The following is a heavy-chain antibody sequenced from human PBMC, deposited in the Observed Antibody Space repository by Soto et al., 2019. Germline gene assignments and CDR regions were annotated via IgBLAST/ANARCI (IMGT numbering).Heavy chain of an antibody. V-gene: IGHV4-39*01. CDR3: ARHGSS. CDR2: IYYSGQT. J-gene: IGHJ5*02. Sequence: SETLSLTCSVSGVSISGSSYYWGWIRQPPGKGLEWIGSIYYSGQTYYNPSLKSRVTISVDRSKNQFSLNLTSVTATDTAFYYCARHGSSWGQGTLVTVS. CDR1: GVSISGSSYY.